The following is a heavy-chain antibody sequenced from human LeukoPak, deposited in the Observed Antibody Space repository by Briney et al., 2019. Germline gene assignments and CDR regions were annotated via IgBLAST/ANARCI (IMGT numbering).Heavy chain of an antibody. CDR3: ARSPMIVEGTVDY. J-gene: IGHJ4*02. V-gene: IGHV3-30*04. Sequence: PGGSLRLSCAASGFTFSSYAMHWVRQAPGKGLEWVAVILYDGGNKYYADSVKGRFTISRDNSKNTLYLQMNSLRAEDTAVYYCARSPMIVEGTVDYWGQGTLVTVSS. CDR2: ILYDGGNK. D-gene: IGHD3-22*01. CDR1: GFTFSSYA.